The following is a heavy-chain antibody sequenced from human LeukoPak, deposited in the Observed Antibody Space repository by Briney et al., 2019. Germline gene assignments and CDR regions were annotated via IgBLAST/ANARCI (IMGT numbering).Heavy chain of an antibody. D-gene: IGHD3-16*02. CDR1: GGTFSSYA. J-gene: IGHJ4*02. V-gene: IGHV1-69*13. CDR2: IIPIFGTA. Sequence: SVKVSCKASGGTFSSYAISWVRQAPGQGLEWMGGIIPIFGTANYAQKFQGRVTITADESTSTAYMELSSLRSEDTAVYYCARDRVWGSYRTYFDYWGQGTLVTVSS. CDR3: ARDRVWGSYRTYFDY.